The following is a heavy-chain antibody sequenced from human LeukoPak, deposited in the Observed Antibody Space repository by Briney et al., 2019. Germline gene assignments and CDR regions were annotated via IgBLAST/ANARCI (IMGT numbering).Heavy chain of an antibody. D-gene: IGHD2-2*01. Sequence: GGSLRLSCAASGFTFSTYAMFWVRQAPGEGLEYVSAISSNGQTTYYANSVKGRFTVSRDNAKNTLWLQMGSLRPEDTAVYSCARGLGYCSRTSCYPDYWGQGTLVTVSS. J-gene: IGHJ4*02. CDR1: GFTFSTYA. CDR2: ISSNGQTT. CDR3: ARGLGYCSRTSCYPDY. V-gene: IGHV3-64*01.